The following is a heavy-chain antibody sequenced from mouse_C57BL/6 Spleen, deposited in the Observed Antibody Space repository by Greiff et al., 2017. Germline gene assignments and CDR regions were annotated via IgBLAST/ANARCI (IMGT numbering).Heavy chain of an antibody. Sequence: QVQLKESGPELVKPGASVKISCTASGYAFSSSWMNWVKQRPGKGLEWIGRIYPGDGDTNYNGKFKGKATLTADKSSSTAYMQLSSLTSEDSAFYFCARRGDSSGYEDWGQGTTLTVSS. CDR3: ARRGDSSGYED. V-gene: IGHV1-82*01. CDR2: IYPGDGDT. CDR1: GYAFSSSW. J-gene: IGHJ2*01. D-gene: IGHD3-2*02.